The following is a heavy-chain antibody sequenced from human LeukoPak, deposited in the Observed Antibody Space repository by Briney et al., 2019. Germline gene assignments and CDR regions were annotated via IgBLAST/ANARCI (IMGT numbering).Heavy chain of an antibody. V-gene: IGHV3-23*01. J-gene: IGHJ5*02. CDR3: ARSCFSSSGIGCTSEGLNYFGP. Sequence: GVSLRLSCAASRFTFTNFVMSWVRQAPGKGLEWGSAVGGSGVSPFYADSVKGRFTISRDNSKNTLFLQMNSLRAEDTDVYYCARSCFSSSGIGCTSEGLNYFGPWGQGTLVTVSS. CDR1: RFTFTNFV. CDR2: VGGSGVSP. D-gene: IGHD6-6*01.